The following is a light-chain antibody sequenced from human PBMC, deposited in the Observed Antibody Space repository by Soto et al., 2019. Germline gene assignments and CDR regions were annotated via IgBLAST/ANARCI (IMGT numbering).Light chain of an antibody. V-gene: IGKV3-11*01. CDR2: DAS. CDR3: QQRRNSPVT. CDR1: QSGSSY. Sequence: EIVLTPSPATLSLSPGERATLSCRASQSGSSYLAWYQQNPGQAPRLLIYDASNRATGIPARFSGSGTGTAFTRTISSVDHEDFAVYSCQQRRNSPVTFGQGTKLDIK. J-gene: IGKJ2*01.